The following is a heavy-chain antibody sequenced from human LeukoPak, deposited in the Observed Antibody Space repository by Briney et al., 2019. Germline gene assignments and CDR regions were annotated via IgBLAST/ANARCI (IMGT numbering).Heavy chain of an antibody. Sequence: GGSLRLSCAASGFTVSSNYMTWVRQAPGKGLEWVSVIYSGGDTYYADSVEGRFTISRDNSKNTLHLQMNSLRAEDTAVYYCARDNTAMVGLDYWGQGTLVTVSS. D-gene: IGHD5-18*01. CDR1: GFTVSSNY. CDR2: IYSGGDT. J-gene: IGHJ4*02. V-gene: IGHV3-66*01. CDR3: ARDNTAMVGLDY.